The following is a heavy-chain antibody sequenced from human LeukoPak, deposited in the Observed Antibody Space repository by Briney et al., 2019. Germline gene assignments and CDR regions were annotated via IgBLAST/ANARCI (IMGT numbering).Heavy chain of an antibody. CDR3: TRRSYSSGWYTDY. CDR1: GFTSSDHY. J-gene: IGHJ4*02. V-gene: IGHV3-72*01. CDR2: TRNKANNYNT. D-gene: IGHD6-19*01. Sequence: GGSLRLSCAASGFTSSDHYMGWVRQAPGEGLEWVGRTRNKANNYNTEYAASVKGRFTISRDDSKNSLYLQMNSLKTEDTAVYYCTRRSYSSGWYTDYWGQGTLVTVSS.